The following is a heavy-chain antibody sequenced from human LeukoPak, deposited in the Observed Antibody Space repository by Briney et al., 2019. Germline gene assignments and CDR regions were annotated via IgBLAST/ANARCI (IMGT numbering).Heavy chain of an antibody. V-gene: IGHV3-53*05. J-gene: IGHJ3*02. CDR3: AREVPGSSGAYDI. Sequence: GGSLRLSCAASDLTVSNSYMSWFRRAPGMGLEWVSVLYSGGTTYYADSVRGRFTISRDISKNTLILQMNSLRAEHSAVYYCAREVPGSSGAYDIWGQGTMVTVSS. CDR2: LYSGGTT. CDR1: DLTVSNSY. D-gene: IGHD6-6*01.